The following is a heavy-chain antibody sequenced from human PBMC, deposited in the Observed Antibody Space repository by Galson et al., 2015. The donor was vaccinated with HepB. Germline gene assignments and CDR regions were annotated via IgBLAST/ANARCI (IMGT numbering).Heavy chain of an antibody. CDR3: AREVGGRYCSSTSCLIDY. V-gene: IGHV1-69*04. CDR1: GGTFSSYT. CDR2: IIPILGIA. J-gene: IGHJ4*02. D-gene: IGHD2-2*01. Sequence: SVKVSCKASGGTFSSYTISWVRQAPGQGLEWMGRIIPILGIANYAQKFQGRVTITADKSTSTAYMELSSLRSEDTAVYYCAREVGGRYCSSTSCLIDYWGQGTLVTVSS.